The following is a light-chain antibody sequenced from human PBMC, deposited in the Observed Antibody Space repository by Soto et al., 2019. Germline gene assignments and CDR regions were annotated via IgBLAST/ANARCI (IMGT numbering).Light chain of an antibody. CDR1: QSVSSSY. J-gene: IGKJ4*01. CDR2: GAY. CDR3: QQYGSYPALT. V-gene: IGKV3-20*01. Sequence: IVLTQSPGTLSLSPGERATLSCRASQSVSSSYLAWYQQKPGKAPRLLIYGAYSRATGIPDRFSGSGSGTDFTLTISRLEPADFAVYYCQQYGSYPALTFGGGTKVEIK.